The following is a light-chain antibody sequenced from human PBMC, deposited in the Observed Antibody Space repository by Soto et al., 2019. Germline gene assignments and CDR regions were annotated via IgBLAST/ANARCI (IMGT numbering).Light chain of an antibody. J-gene: IGLJ1*01. CDR2: EVT. CDR3: SSYAGSNNPYV. CDR1: SGDIGGYDY. Sequence: SVLTQPPSASGSPGQSVTISCTGTSGDIGGYDYVSWYQQHPGKAPKLMIYEVTKRPLGVPDRFSGSKSGNTASLTVSGLQAEDEADYYCSSYAGSNNPYVFGTGTKVT. V-gene: IGLV2-8*01.